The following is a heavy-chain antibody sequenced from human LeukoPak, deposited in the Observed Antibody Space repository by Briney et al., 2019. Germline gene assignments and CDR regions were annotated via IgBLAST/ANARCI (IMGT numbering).Heavy chain of an antibody. CDR3: AKPRQYYYGSGSYRDAFDI. CDR1: GFTVSSND. CDR2: IYSGGTT. D-gene: IGHD3-10*01. J-gene: IGHJ3*02. V-gene: IGHV3-53*05. Sequence: GGSLRLSCAASGFTVSSNDMSWVRQAPGKGLEWVSVIYSGGTTYYADSVKGRFTISRDNSKNTLYLQMNSLKAEDTAVYYCAKPRQYYYGSGSYRDAFDIWGQGTMVAVSS.